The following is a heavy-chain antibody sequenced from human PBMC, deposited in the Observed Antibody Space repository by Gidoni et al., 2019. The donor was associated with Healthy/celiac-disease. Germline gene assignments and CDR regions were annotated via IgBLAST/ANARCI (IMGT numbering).Heavy chain of an antibody. CDR2: ISSNGGST. CDR1: GFTFSSYA. J-gene: IGHJ6*02. V-gene: IGHV3-64D*06. CDR3: VKDQGGATNYYYYGMDV. D-gene: IGHD1-26*01. Sequence: EVQLVESGGGLVQPGGSLRLSCSASGFTFSSYAMHWVRQAPGKGLEYVSAISSNGGSTYYADSVKGRFTISRDNSKNTLYLQMSSLRAEDTAVYYCVKDQGGATNYYYYGMDVWGQGTTVTVSS.